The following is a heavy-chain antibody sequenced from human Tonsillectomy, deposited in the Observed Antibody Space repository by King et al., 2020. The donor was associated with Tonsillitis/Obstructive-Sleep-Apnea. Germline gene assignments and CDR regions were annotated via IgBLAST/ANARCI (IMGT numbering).Heavy chain of an antibody. Sequence: VQLQESGPGLVKPSETLSLTCTVSGGSISSYYWSWIRQPPGKGLEWIGYIDYSGSTIYNPSLKSRVTISVDTSKNQFYLKLSSVTAADTAVYYCARSPLRAHAFDLWGQGTMVTVSS. D-gene: IGHD4-17*01. V-gene: IGHV4-59*01. J-gene: IGHJ3*01. CDR2: IDYSGST. CDR3: ARSPLRAHAFDL. CDR1: GGSISSYY.